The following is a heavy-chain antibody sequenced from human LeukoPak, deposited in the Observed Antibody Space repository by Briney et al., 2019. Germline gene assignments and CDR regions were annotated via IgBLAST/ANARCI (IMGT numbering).Heavy chain of an antibody. CDR3: ARVGLGSSSWQLYFDY. CDR1: DGSITTYY. Sequence: SETLSLTCTVSDGSITTYYWSWLRQSPGKGLEWIGHIFHSGSTSYNPSLRSRLSISVDTSKKQFSLRLSSVTAADTAVYYCARVGLGSSSWQLYFDYWGQGTLVTVSS. J-gene: IGHJ4*02. D-gene: IGHD6-13*01. CDR2: IFHSGST. V-gene: IGHV4-59*01.